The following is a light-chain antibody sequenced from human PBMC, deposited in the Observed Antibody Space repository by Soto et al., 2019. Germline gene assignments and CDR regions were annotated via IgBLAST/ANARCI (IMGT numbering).Light chain of an antibody. CDR1: SSDVGGYNF. CDR3: TSFKPSSALVL. CDR2: EVT. J-gene: IGLJ2*01. V-gene: IGLV2-14*01. Sequence: QSVLTQPASVSGTPGQSITISCTGTSSDVGGYNFVSWYQQHPGKAPKLMIYEVTNRPSGVSNRFSGSKSGNTASLTISGLQAEDEANYYCTSFKPSSALVLFGGGTKVTVL.